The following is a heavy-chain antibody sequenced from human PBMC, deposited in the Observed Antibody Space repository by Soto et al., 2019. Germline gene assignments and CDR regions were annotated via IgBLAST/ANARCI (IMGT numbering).Heavy chain of an antibody. D-gene: IGHD5-12*01. CDR3: AKEGGYSGYEYYYYGMDV. CDR1: GYTLTSYC. V-gene: IGHV1-18*04. J-gene: IGHJ6*02. CDR2: ISVYNGNT. Sequence: ASVNVSCKSSGYTLTSYCISWVRQAPGQGLEWMGWISVYNGNTNYAQKLQGRVTMTTDTSTSTAYMELRSLRSDDTAVYYCAKEGGYSGYEYYYYGMDVWGQGTTVTVSS.